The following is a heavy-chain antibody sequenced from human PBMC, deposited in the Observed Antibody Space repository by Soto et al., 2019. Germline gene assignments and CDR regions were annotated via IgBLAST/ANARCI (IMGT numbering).Heavy chain of an antibody. J-gene: IGHJ6*02. CDR3: ASPYYYGSGSFYRTAPYGMAV. CDR2: IYYSGST. Sequence: SETLSHTYTLSGGSISSRSYSWGWIRQPPVQGLEWIGSIYYSGSTYYNPSLKSRVTISVDTSKNQFSLKLSSVTAADTAVYYCASPYYYGSGSFYRTAPYGMAVWGQATTVT. CDR1: GGSISSRSYS. D-gene: IGHD3-10*01. V-gene: IGHV4-39*01.